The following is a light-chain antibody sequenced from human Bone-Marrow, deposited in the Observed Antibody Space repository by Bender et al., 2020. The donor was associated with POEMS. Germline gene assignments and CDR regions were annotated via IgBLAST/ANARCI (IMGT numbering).Light chain of an antibody. CDR1: KLEDKY. J-gene: IGLJ2*01. CDR3: QAWDSNTAVV. V-gene: IGLV3-1*01. Sequence: SYELTQPPSVSVSPGQTASITCSGDKLEDKYVCWYQQKPGQSPVLVMSQDSKRPSGIPDRFSGSNSGNTATLTISGTQALDEADYYCQAWDSNTAVVFGGGTKLTVL. CDR2: QDS.